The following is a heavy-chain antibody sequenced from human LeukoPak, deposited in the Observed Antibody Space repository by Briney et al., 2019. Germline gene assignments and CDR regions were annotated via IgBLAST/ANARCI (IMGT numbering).Heavy chain of an antibody. CDR3: ARGDCSGGCCSWYFDR. CDR2: IMPISGTT. D-gene: IGHD2-15*01. V-gene: IGHV1-69*13. CDR1: GGTFSSYA. Sequence: SVKVSCKASGGTFSSYAISWVRQAPGQGLEWMGNIMPISGTTTYAQKFQGRVTITADGSTSTAYMELSSLRSEDTAVYYCARGDCSGGCCSWYFDRWGRGTLVTVSS. J-gene: IGHJ2*01.